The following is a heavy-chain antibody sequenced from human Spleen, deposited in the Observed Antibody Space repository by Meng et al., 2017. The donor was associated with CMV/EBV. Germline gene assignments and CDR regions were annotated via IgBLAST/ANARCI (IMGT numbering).Heavy chain of an antibody. D-gene: IGHD6-6*01. Sequence: GGSLRLSCAASGFTFSSYSMNWVRQAPGKGLEWVSSISSSSSYIYYADSVKGRFTISRDNAKNSLYLQMNSLRAEDTAVYYCARDQGLIAARPYGMDVWGQGTTVTVSS. CDR1: GFTFSSYS. CDR3: ARDQGLIAARPYGMDV. CDR2: ISSSSSYI. V-gene: IGHV3-21*01. J-gene: IGHJ6*02.